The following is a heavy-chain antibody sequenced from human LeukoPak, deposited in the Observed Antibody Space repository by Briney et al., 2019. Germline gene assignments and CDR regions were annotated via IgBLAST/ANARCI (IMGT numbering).Heavy chain of an antibody. CDR3: ARPGLSFSGSYSFDY. V-gene: IGHV1-46*01. CDR2: INPSGGST. Sequence: VASVKVSCTASGYTFTSYYMHWVRQAPGQGLEWMGIINPSGGSTSYAQKFQGRVTMTRDTSTSTVYMEPSSLRSEDTAVYYCARPGLSFSGSYSFDYWGQGTLVTVSS. D-gene: IGHD1-26*01. J-gene: IGHJ4*02. CDR1: GYTFTSYY.